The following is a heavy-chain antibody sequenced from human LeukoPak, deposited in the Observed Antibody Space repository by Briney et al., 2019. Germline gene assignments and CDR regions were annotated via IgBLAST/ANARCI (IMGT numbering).Heavy chain of an antibody. CDR1: GFTFSDYY. V-gene: IGHV3-11*01. J-gene: IGHJ6*02. D-gene: IGHD2-8*01. Sequence: GGSLRLSCAASGFTFSDYYMSWIRQAPGKGLEWVSYISSSGSTIYYADSVKGRFTISRDNAENSLYLQMNSLRAEDTAVYYCARAADCTNGVCYTGPPYYYYGMDVWGQGTTVTVSS. CDR2: ISSSGSTI. CDR3: ARAADCTNGVCYTGPPYYYYGMDV.